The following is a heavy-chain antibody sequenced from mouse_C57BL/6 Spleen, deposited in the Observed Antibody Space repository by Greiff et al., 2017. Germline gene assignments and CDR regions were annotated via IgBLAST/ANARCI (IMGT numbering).Heavy chain of an antibody. D-gene: IGHD2-3*01. V-gene: IGHV1-81*01. CDR2: IYPRSGNT. CDR3: ARWLYDGYLYAMDY. Sequence: VQLQQSGAELARPGASVKLSCKASGCTFTSYGISWVKQRTGQGLEWIGEIYPRSGNTYYNEKFKGKATLTADKSSSTAYMELRSLTSEDSAVYFCARWLYDGYLYAMDYWGQGTSVTVSS. J-gene: IGHJ4*01. CDR1: GCTFTSYG.